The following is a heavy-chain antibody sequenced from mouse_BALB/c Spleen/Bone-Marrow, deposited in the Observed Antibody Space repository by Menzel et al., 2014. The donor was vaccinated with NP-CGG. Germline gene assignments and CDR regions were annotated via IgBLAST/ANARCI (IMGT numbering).Heavy chain of an antibody. CDR2: IYSSDSYT. J-gene: IGHJ3*01. Sequence: QVQLQQSGAELVRPGASVKLSCKASGYTFTSYWINWVKQRPGQGLEWIGNIYSSDSYTNYNQKFKDKATLTVDKSSSTAYMQLSSPTSEDSAVYYCTRKDYWGQGTLVTVSA. CDR1: GYTFTSYW. CDR3: TRKDY. V-gene: IGHV1-69*02.